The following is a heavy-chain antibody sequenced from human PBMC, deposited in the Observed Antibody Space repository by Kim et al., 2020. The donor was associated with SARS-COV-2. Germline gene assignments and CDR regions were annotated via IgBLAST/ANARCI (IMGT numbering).Heavy chain of an antibody. CDR2: ISGSGGST. CDR3: AKDATAYSGYGNWFDP. CDR1: GFTFSSYA. J-gene: IGHJ5*02. V-gene: IGHV3-23*01. Sequence: GGSLRLSCAASGFTFSSYAMSWVRQAPGKGLEWVSAISGSGGSTYYADSVKGRFTISRDNSKNTLYLQMNSLRAEDTAVYYCAKDATAYSGYGNWFDPWGQGTLVTVSS. D-gene: IGHD5-12*01.